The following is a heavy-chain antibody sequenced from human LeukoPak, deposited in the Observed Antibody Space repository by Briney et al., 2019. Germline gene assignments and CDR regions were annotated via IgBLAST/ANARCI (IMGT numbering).Heavy chain of an antibody. CDR3: AKSRYSDYEVLDLHY. Sequence: GESLRLSCAASGFTVSTTYMSWVRHSPGKGLEWVAVLHRGGRTYYADSVKGRFIISRDNAINMVYLQMNSLKAEDTAVYYCAKSRYSDYEVLDLHYWGQGTLVIVSS. J-gene: IGHJ4*02. CDR2: LHRGGRT. CDR1: GFTVSTTY. D-gene: IGHD5-12*01. V-gene: IGHV3-53*01.